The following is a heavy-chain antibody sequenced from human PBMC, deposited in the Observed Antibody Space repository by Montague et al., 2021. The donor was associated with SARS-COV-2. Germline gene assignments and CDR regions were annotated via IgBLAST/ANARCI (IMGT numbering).Heavy chain of an antibody. CDR1: GDSVSSKNAA. CDR3: ARGAYHDLYYYYHGMDV. J-gene: IGHJ6*02. Sequence: CAISGDSVSSKNAAWNWIRQSPSRGLEWLGRTYYRSQWYEDYAVSVKGRITIKPDTSKNQFSLHLESVSPDDTALYYCARGAYHDLYYYYHGMDVWGRGTTVSVSS. CDR2: TYYRSQWYE. V-gene: IGHV6-1*01. D-gene: IGHD2-2*01.